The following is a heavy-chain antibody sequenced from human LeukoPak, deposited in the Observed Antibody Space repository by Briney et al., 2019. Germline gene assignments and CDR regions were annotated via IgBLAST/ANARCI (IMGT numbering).Heavy chain of an antibody. CDR1: GFTFSSYS. Sequence: PGGSLRLSCAASGFTFSSYSMNWVRQAPGKGLEWVSSISSSSSYIYYADSVKGRFTISRDNAKNSLYLQMNSLRAEDAAVYYCARSGAYRNYYDSSGYFGYWGQGTLVTVSS. CDR3: ARSGAYRNYYDSSGYFGY. D-gene: IGHD3-22*01. V-gene: IGHV3-21*01. CDR2: ISSSSSYI. J-gene: IGHJ4*02.